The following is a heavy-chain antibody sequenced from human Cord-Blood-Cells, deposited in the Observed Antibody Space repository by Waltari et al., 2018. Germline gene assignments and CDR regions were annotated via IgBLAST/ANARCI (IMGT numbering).Heavy chain of an antibody. CDR2: IYYSGNT. Sequence: QVQLQESGPGLVKPSETLSLTCTVSGGSISSYYWSWIRQPPGKGLEWIGYIYYSGNTNYNPSLKSRVTISVDTSKNQFSLKLSSVTAADTAVYYCARHEGSYDFWSGYDYWGQGTLVTVSS. D-gene: IGHD3-3*01. CDR1: GGSISSYY. J-gene: IGHJ4*02. CDR3: ARHEGSYDFWSGYDY. V-gene: IGHV4-59*08.